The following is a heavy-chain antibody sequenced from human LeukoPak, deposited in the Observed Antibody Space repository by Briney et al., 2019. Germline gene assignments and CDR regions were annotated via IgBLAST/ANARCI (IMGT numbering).Heavy chain of an antibody. V-gene: IGHV3-23*01. D-gene: IGHD2-2*01. CDR1: GFTFSSYA. CDR3: AKAYCSSTSCYYYYGMDV. CDR2: ISGSGDNT. J-gene: IGHJ6*02. Sequence: GGSLRLSCAASGFTFSSYAMSWVRQVPGKGLEWVSVISGSGDNTYYADSVKGRFTISRDNSKNMLYLQMNSLGAEDTAVYYCAKAYCSSTSCYYYYGMDVWGQGTTVTVSS.